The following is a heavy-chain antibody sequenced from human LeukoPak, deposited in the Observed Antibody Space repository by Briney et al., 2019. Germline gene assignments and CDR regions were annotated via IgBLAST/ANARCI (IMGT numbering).Heavy chain of an antibody. CDR3: AKCNGYGLIDY. CDR1: GGSISSYY. V-gene: IGHV4-4*07. CDR2: IYTSGST. D-gene: IGHD5-12*01. J-gene: IGHJ4*02. Sequence: PSETLSLTCTVSGGSISSYYWSWIRQPPGKGLEWIGRIYTSGSTNYNPSLKSRVTMSGDTSNNQFFPKLTSVTPADTAMYYCAKCNGYGLIDYWGQGSLVTVSS.